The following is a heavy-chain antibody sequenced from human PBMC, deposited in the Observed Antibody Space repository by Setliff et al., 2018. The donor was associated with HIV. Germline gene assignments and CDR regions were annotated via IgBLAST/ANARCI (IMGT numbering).Heavy chain of an antibody. J-gene: IGHJ4*02. V-gene: IGHV1-69*04. Sequence: ASVKVSCKASGGAFSSYALSWVRQAPGQGLEWMGRIIFIIGVTKYAEKFQGRLTLTADKSTNTAYMELSSLTSEDTAVYYCARELGGFDYWGQGTLVTVSS. D-gene: IGHD7-27*01. CDR3: ARELGGFDY. CDR1: GGAFSSYA. CDR2: IIFIIGVT.